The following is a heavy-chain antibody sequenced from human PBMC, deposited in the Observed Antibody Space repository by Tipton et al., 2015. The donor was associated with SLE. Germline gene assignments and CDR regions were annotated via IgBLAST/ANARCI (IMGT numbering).Heavy chain of an antibody. V-gene: IGHV4-61*02. CDR1: GASINSGSYF. D-gene: IGHD3-16*01. CDR3: ARVGLITPDAFDI. CDR2: IFISGDT. Sequence: TLSLTCTVSGASINSGSYFWTWTRQPAGKGLEWIGRIFISGDTNYNPSLKSRVTMSVDTSKNQFSLKVNSVTAADTAVYYCARVGLITPDAFDIWGQGTLVTVSS. J-gene: IGHJ3*02.